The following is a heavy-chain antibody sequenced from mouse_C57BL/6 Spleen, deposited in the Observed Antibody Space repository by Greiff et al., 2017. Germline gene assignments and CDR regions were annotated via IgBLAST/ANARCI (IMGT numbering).Heavy chain of an antibody. D-gene: IGHD3-2*02. CDR1: GYSITSGYY. V-gene: IGHV3-6*01. CDR2: ISYDGSN. CDR3: AREEQLRPSLYYAMDY. J-gene: IGHJ4*01. Sequence: EVQLQESGPGLVKPSQSLSLTCSVTGYSITSGYYWNWIRQFPGNKLEWMGYISYDGSNNYNPSLKNRISITRDTSKNQFFLKLNSVTTEDTATYYCAREEQLRPSLYYAMDYWGQGTSVTVSS.